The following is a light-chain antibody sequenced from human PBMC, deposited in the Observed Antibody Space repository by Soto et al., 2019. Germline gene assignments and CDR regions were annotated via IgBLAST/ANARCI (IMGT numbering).Light chain of an antibody. CDR1: RIGSQS. CDR3: HVLDSSSDHP. J-gene: IGLJ2*01. V-gene: IGLV3-21*02. Sequence: SYILTQPPSVSVAPGQTAIITCGGNRIGSQSVHWFQQRPGQAPVLVVYDDTERPSGIPERFSGSNSGNTATLTISRVEAGDEADYYCHVLDSSSDHPFGGGTKLTVL. CDR2: DDT.